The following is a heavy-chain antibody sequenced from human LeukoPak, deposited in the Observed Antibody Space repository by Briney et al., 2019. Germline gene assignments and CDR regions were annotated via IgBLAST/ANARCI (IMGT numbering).Heavy chain of an antibody. D-gene: IGHD6-13*01. Sequence: PGGSLRLSCAASGFIFSTYSINWVRQAPGKGLEWVSHISSSSSSIYYADSVKGRFSISRDNAKNSLYLQMNSLRDEDTAVYYCARSGYGSRWYFFDHWGQGTLVTVFS. CDR2: ISSSSSSI. J-gene: IGHJ4*02. CDR3: ARSGYGSRWYFFDH. V-gene: IGHV3-48*02. CDR1: GFIFSTYS.